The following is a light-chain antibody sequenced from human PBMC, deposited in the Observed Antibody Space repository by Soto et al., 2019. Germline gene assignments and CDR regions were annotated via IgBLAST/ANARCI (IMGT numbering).Light chain of an antibody. CDR2: DVS. Sequence: QSALTQPASVSGSPGQSITISCTGTSSDVGGYNYVSWYQQHPGKAPKLMIYDVSNRPSGVSNRFSGSKSGNTASLTISGLQAEDEADYYCISYTSSITLYVFGTGTNLTVL. CDR1: SSDVGGYNY. CDR3: ISYTSSITLYV. J-gene: IGLJ1*01. V-gene: IGLV2-14*01.